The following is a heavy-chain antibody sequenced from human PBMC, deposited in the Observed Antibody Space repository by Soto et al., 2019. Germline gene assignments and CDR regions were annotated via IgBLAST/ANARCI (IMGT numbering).Heavy chain of an antibody. V-gene: IGHV4-39*01. J-gene: IGHJ4*02. D-gene: IGHD2-2*01. CDR1: GGSISSSSYY. Sequence: SETLSLTCSVSGGSISSSSYYWAWIRQAPGKGLEWIGSINYSGKTYYNSSLKSRVTISVDTSKNWFSLKLSSVTAADTAVYYCGRRIQCSTTSCYFDYWGQGTLVTVAS. CDR3: GRRIQCSTTSCYFDY. CDR2: INYSGKT.